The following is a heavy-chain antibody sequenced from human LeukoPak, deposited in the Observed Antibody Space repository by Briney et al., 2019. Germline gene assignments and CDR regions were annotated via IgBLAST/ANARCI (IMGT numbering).Heavy chain of an antibody. Sequence: SLRLSCAASGFTFDDYAMHWVRQAPGKGLEWVSGISWNSGSIGYADSVKGRFTISRDNAKNSLYLQMNSLRAEDTAVYYCARPRYSSSSAFDYWGQGTLVTVSS. CDR1: GFTFDDYA. CDR3: ARPRYSSSSAFDY. D-gene: IGHD6-13*01. CDR2: ISWNSGSI. J-gene: IGHJ4*02. V-gene: IGHV3-9*01.